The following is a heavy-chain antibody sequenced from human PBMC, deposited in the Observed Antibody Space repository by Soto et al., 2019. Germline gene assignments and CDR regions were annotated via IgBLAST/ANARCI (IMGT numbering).Heavy chain of an antibody. D-gene: IGHD1-26*01. CDR1: GFTCSSHA. J-gene: IGHJ4*02. CDR2: ISSDGSNK. CDR3: ARDDEGGSDCDLGY. V-gene: IGHV3-30-3*01. Sequence: QVQLVESGGGVVQPGRSLRLSCAVSGFTCSSHAMHWVRQAPGKGLEWVALISSDGSNKYYADSVKGRFTTSRDNSKNTMYLQMNSLRVEDTAVYYCARDDEGGSDCDLGYWGQGALVTVSS.